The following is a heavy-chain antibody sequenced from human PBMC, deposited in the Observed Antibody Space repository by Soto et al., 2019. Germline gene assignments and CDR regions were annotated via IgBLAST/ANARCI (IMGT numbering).Heavy chain of an antibody. CDR2: IHSRGST. CDR3: ARIGSYYDNTGFSEGAFDV. V-gene: IGHV4-30-4*02. CDR1: GYSIGSGDNY. Sequence: SDTLSLIGPVSGYSIGSGDNYWSWIRQPPGKCLESIGFIHSRGSTNYNPSLRSRLIISVDTSKKQTSLTLSSVTAADTAVYCCARIGSYYDNTGFSEGAFDVWGQGTMV. D-gene: IGHD3-10*01. J-gene: IGHJ3*01.